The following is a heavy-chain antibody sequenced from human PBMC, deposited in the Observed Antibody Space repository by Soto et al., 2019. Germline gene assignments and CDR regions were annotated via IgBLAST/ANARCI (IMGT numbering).Heavy chain of an antibody. CDR2: INPSGGST. CDR1: GYTFTSYY. Sequence: ASVKVSCKAPGYTFTSYYMHWVRQAPGQGLEWMGIINPSGGSTSYAQKFQGRVTMTRDTSTSTVYMELSSLRSEDTAVYYCARDTPGPLSFNPWGQGTQVTVSS. J-gene: IGHJ5*02. V-gene: IGHV1-46*01. CDR3: ARDTPGPLSFNP.